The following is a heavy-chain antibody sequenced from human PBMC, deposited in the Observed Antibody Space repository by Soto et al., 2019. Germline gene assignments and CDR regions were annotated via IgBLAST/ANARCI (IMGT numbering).Heavy chain of an antibody. Sequence: LSLTCAVYGGSFSGYYWSWIRQPPGKGLEWIGEINHSGSTNYNPSLKSRVTISVDTSKNQFSLKLSSVTAADTAVYYCARGRTKRSDFFGVVINYYYYGMDVWGQGTTVTVSS. CDR2: INHSGST. CDR1: GGSFSGYY. J-gene: IGHJ6*02. V-gene: IGHV4-34*01. CDR3: ARGRTKRSDFFGVVINYYYYGMDV. D-gene: IGHD3-3*01.